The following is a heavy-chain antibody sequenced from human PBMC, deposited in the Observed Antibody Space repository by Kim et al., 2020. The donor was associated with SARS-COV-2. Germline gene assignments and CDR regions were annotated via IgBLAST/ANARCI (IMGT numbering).Heavy chain of an antibody. V-gene: IGHV3-48*03. J-gene: IGHJ4*02. CDR3: ARWGVAKSSAAFETPHSLRDY. CDR2: ISSSGSTI. Sequence: GGSLRLSCAASGFTFSSYEMNWVRQAPGKGLEWVSYISSSGSTIYYADSVKGRFTISRDNAKNSLYLQMNSLRAEDTAVYYCARWGVAKSSAAFETPHSLRDYWGQGTLVTVSS. CDR1: GFTFSSYE. D-gene: IGHD6-25*01.